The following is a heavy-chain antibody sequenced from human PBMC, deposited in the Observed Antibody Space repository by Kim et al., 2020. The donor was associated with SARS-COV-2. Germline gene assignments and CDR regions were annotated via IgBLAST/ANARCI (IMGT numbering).Heavy chain of an antibody. CDR2: INAGNGNT. D-gene: IGHD2-2*01. CDR1: GYTFTSYA. V-gene: IGHV1-3*01. J-gene: IGHJ6*02. CDR3: ASHPVVPAAIIYYYGMDV. Sequence: ASVKVSCKASGYTFTSYAMHWMRQAPRQRLEWMGWINAGNGNTKYSQKFQGGVTITRDTSASTAYMELSSLSSEDTAVYYCASHPVVPAAIIYYYGMDVWGQGTTVTVSS.